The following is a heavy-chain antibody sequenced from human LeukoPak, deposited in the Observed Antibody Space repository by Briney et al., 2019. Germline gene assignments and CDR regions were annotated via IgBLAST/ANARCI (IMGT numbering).Heavy chain of an antibody. CDR2: IYSSGST. J-gene: IGHJ4*02. CDR3: AREDGLGRRQTLFDY. V-gene: IGHV4-39*07. Sequence: SETLSLTCTVSGGSISSSSYYWGWIRQPPGKGLEWIGRIYSSGSTNYNPSLKSRVTVSVDTAKNQFSLKLSSVTPEDTAVYYCAREDGLGRRQTLFDYWGQGALVTVSS. CDR1: GGSISSSSYY. D-gene: IGHD7-27*01.